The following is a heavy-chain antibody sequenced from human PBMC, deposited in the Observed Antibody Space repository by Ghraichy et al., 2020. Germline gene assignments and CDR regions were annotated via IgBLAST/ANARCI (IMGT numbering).Heavy chain of an antibody. V-gene: IGHV4-39*07. CDR1: GGSISSSSYY. Sequence: SQTLSLTCTVSGGSISSSSYYWGWIRQPPGKGLEWIGSIYYSGSTYYNPSLKSRVTISVDTSKNQFSLKLSSVTAADTAVYYCARQLYSSSPDDDYWGQGTLVTVSS. CDR3: ARQLYSSSPDDDY. CDR2: IYYSGST. J-gene: IGHJ4*02. D-gene: IGHD6-6*01.